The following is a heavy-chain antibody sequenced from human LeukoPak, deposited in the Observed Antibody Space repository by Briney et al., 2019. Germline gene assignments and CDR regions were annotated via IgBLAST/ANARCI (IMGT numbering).Heavy chain of an antibody. J-gene: IGHJ5*02. Sequence: GRSLRLSCAASGFTFSSYGMHWVRQAPGKGLEWVAVIWYDGSNKYYADSVKGRFTISRDNSKNTLYLQMNSLRAEDTAVYYCAREARIAGNWFDPWGQGTLVTVSS. CDR2: IWYDGSNK. CDR1: GFTFSSYG. V-gene: IGHV3-33*01. D-gene: IGHD6-13*01. CDR3: AREARIAGNWFDP.